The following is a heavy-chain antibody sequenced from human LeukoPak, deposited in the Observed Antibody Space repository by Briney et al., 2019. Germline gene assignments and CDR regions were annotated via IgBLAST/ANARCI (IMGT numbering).Heavy chain of an antibody. CDR2: IIPIFGTA. Sequence: ASVKVSCKASGGTFSSYAISWVRQAPGQGLEWMGGIIPIFGTANYAQKFQGRVTITAYESTSTAYMELSSLRSEDTAVYYCARPSPRRDGYNYFDYWGQGTLVTVSS. V-gene: IGHV1-69*13. J-gene: IGHJ4*02. D-gene: IGHD5-24*01. CDR3: ARPSPRRDGYNYFDY. CDR1: GGTFSSYA.